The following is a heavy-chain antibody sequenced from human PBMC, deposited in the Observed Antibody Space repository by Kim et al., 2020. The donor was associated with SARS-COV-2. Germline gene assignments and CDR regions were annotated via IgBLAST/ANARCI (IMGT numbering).Heavy chain of an antibody. V-gene: IGHV4-39*01. J-gene: IGHJ5*02. CDR3: ARHMKGGSGWLIRWFDP. Sequence: SETLSLTCTVSGGSISSSSYYWGWIRQPPGKGLEWIGSIYYSGSTYYNPSLKSRVTISVDTSKNQFSLKLSSVTAADTAVYYCARHMKGGSGWLIRWFDPWGQGTLVTVSS. CDR2: IYYSGST. CDR1: GGSISSSSYY. D-gene: IGHD6-19*01.